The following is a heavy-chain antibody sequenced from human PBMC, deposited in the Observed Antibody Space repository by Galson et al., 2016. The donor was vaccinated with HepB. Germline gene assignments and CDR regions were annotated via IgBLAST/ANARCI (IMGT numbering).Heavy chain of an antibody. V-gene: IGHV1-8*01. CDR1: GYTFTSYD. CDR2: MNPNSANT. J-gene: IGHJ4*02. D-gene: IGHD6-19*01. CDR3: LIRSSGWYFI. Sequence: SVKVSCKASGYTFTSYDINWVRQATGQGLEWMGWMNPNSANTGYAQTFQGRVTMTRNTSLSTAYMELSSLRSEDTAVYYCLIRSSGWYFIWGQGTLVTVSS.